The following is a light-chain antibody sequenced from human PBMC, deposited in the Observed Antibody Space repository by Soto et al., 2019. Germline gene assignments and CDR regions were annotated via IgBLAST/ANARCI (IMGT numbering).Light chain of an antibody. V-gene: IGKV3-20*01. CDR2: GAS. CDR3: QQNDDSPGT. CDR1: QSISSSY. J-gene: IGKJ1*01. Sequence: IVLTQSPGTLSLSPGERATLSCRASQSISSSYLAWYQQKPGQAPRLLIYGASNRATAIPDRFSGSGSGKDFTLTISRLEPEDFAVYYCQQNDDSPGTFGQGTKVEIK.